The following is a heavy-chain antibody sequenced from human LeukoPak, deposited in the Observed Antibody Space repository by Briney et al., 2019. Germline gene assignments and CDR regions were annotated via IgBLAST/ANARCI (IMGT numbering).Heavy chain of an antibody. Sequence: ASVKVSCKASGYTFTTYDINWVRQATGQGLEWMGWMNPNSGNTGYAQKFQGRVTMTRNTSISTAYMELSSLRSDDTAVYYCARAPEAAADPIYGMDVWGQGTTVTVSS. J-gene: IGHJ6*02. CDR1: GYTFTTYD. V-gene: IGHV1-8*01. D-gene: IGHD6-13*01. CDR2: MNPNSGNT. CDR3: ARAPEAAADPIYGMDV.